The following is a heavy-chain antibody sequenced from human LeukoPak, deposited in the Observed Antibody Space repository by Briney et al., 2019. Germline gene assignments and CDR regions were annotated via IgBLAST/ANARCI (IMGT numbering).Heavy chain of an antibody. CDR2: IRSKANSYAT. D-gene: IGHD2-2*01. V-gene: IGHV3-73*01. CDR1: GFTFSGSA. CDR3: GRGFAVVPAGLMDV. Sequence: GGSLRLSCAASGFTFSGSAMHWVRQASGKGLEWVGRIRSKANSYATAYAASVKGRFTISRDDSKNTLYLQMNSLRVDDTAVYYCGRGFAVVPAGLMDVWGKGTTVTVSS. J-gene: IGHJ6*03.